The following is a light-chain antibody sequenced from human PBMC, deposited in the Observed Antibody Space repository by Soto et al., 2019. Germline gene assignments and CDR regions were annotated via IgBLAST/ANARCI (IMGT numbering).Light chain of an antibody. CDR1: QDVRDD. V-gene: IGKV1-17*01. CDR2: EAS. Sequence: DIQMTQSPSSLSASVGDRDTITCRASQDVRDDLGWYQQTPGKAPERLIYEASTLHRGVPSRFSGSGSGTEFTLTISSLQPEDFATYYCLQYSSYPWTFGQGTNVEIK. CDR3: LQYSSYPWT. J-gene: IGKJ1*01.